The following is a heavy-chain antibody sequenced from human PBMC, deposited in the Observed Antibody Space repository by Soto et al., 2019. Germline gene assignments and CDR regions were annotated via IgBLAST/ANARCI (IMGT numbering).Heavy chain of an antibody. J-gene: IGHJ6*02. CDR3: ARLRIAARGAYYYGMDV. Sequence: GASVKVSCKASGYTFTSYYMHWVRQAPGQGLEWMGIINPSGGSTSYAQKFQGRVTMTRDTSTSTVYMELSSLRSEDTAVYYCARLRIAARGAYYYGMDVWGQGTTVTVSS. D-gene: IGHD6-6*01. V-gene: IGHV1-46*01. CDR2: INPSGGST. CDR1: GYTFTSYY.